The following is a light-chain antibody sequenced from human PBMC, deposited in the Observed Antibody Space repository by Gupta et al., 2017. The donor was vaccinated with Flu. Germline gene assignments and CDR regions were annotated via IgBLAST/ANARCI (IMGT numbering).Light chain of an antibody. CDR2: GAS. V-gene: IGKV1-39*01. Sequence: GDRVTIACRASQSIDGYVNWYQQKPGKAPKLLIFGASTLQRGVPSRFSGTASGTDSTLTISSLQPEDFAIYYCQQSYSGPYTFGQGTKVEI. CDR3: QQSYSGPYT. J-gene: IGKJ2*01. CDR1: QSIDGY.